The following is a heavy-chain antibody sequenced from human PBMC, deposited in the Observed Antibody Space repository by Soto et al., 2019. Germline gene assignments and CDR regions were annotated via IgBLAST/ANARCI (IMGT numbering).Heavy chain of an antibody. Sequence: ASVKVSCKASGYTFTGYYMHWVLQAPGQGLEWMGWINPNSGGTNYAQKFQGRVTMTRDTSISTAYMELSRLRSDDTAVYYCARNMRTMIVVVPTSDAFDIWGQGTMVTVSS. J-gene: IGHJ3*02. CDR1: GYTFTGYY. CDR2: INPNSGGT. D-gene: IGHD3-22*01. V-gene: IGHV1-2*02. CDR3: ARNMRTMIVVVPTSDAFDI.